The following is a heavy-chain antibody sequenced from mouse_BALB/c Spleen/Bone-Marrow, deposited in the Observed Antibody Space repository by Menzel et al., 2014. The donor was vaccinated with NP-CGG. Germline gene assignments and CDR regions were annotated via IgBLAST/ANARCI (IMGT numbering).Heavy chain of an antibody. J-gene: IGHJ2*01. V-gene: IGHV1-7*01. CDR3: ALYYRYDYFDY. CDR2: ISPSTTYS. Sequence: QVQLKESGAELAKPGASVKMSCKASGYAFTSYWMHWVKQRPGQGLEWIGYISPSTTYSAYNQKFKDKATLTADKSSSTAYMQLSSLTSEDSAVYYCALYYRYDYFDYWGQGTTLTVSS. D-gene: IGHD2-14*01. CDR1: GYAFTSYW.